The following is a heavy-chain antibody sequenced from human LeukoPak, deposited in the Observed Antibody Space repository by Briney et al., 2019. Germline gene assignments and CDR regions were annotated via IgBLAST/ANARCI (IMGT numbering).Heavy chain of an antibody. D-gene: IGHD2-2*01. CDR2: IYYSGDT. CDR1: GGSISSGDHY. Sequence: PSETLSLTCTVSGGSISSGDHYWSWIRQHPGKGLEWIGYIYYSGDTYYNPSLKSRVTISMDTSGNQFSLKLSSVTAADTAVYYCARAPRHTNSWYYFDYWGQGTLVSVSS. V-gene: IGHV4-31*02. J-gene: IGHJ4*02. CDR3: ARAPRHTNSWYYFDY.